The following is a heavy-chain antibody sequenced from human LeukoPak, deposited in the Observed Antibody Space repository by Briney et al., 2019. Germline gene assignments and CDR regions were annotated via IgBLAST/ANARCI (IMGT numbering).Heavy chain of an antibody. Sequence: RPGGSLRLSCAASGFTFDDYGMSWVRQAPGKGLEWVSGINWNGGSTGYADSVKGRFTISRDNAKNSLYLQMNSLRAEDTAVYYCARDYYGSGSDYAQHFDYWGQGTLVTVSS. CDR2: INWNGGST. CDR3: ARDYYGSGSDYAQHFDY. D-gene: IGHD3-10*01. J-gene: IGHJ4*02. CDR1: GFTFDDYG. V-gene: IGHV3-20*04.